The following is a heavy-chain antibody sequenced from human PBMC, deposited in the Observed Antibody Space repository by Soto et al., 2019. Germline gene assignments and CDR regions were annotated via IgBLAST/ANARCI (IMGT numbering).Heavy chain of an antibody. J-gene: IGHJ1*01. CDR2: ISGSGGST. CDR3: AKVCGPIVVVSAIQYYQH. CDR1: GFTFSSYA. Sequence: GGSLRLSAAASGFTFSSYAMSWVRQAPGKGLEGVSAISGSGGSTYYADTVKGRFTISRDNSKTTLYLQMIILRAEDTSVYYCAKVCGPIVVVSAIQYYQHWGQGALVTVSS. D-gene: IGHD2-21*02. V-gene: IGHV3-23*01.